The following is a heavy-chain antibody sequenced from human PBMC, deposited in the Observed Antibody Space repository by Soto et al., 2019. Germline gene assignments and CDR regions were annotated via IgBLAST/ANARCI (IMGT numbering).Heavy chain of an antibody. CDR2: INHSGST. V-gene: IGHV4-34*01. D-gene: IGHD3-10*01. CDR1: GGSFSGYY. Sequence: QVQLQQWGAGLLKPSETLSLTCTVYGGSFSGYYWSWIRQPPGKGLEWIGEINHSGSTNYNPSLKSRVAISVDTSKNRFSLKLSSVTAADSAVYYCARGRKVRGSILRGGRAFDIWGQGTMVTVSS. CDR3: ARGRKVRGSILRGGRAFDI. J-gene: IGHJ3*02.